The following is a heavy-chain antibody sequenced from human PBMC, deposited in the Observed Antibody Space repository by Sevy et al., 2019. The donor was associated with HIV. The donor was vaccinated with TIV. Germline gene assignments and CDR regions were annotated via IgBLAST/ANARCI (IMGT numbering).Heavy chain of an antibody. D-gene: IGHD5-12*01. CDR2: INPSGGSA. Sequence: ASVKVSCKASGYTFISYYIHWVRQAPGQGLEWMGIINPSGGSASYPQNFQDRVTMTRDTSTSTVYMELSSLRSDDTAVYYCARGTGYTPDFDYWGQGTLVTVSS. J-gene: IGHJ4*02. CDR1: GYTFISYY. V-gene: IGHV1-46*03. CDR3: ARGTGYTPDFDY.